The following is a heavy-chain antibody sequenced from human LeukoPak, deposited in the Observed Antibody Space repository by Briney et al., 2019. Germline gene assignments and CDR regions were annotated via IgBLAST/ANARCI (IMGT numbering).Heavy chain of an antibody. CDR3: ARDAVGATTYDY. V-gene: IGHV4-59*12. D-gene: IGHD1-26*01. CDR2: IYYSGST. Sequence: SETLSLTCTVSGGSISSYYWSWIRQPPGKGLEWIGYIYYSGSTNYNPSLKSRVTMSVDTSKNQFSLKLSSVTAADTAVYYCARDAVGATTYDYWGQGTLVTVSS. CDR1: GGSISSYY. J-gene: IGHJ4*02.